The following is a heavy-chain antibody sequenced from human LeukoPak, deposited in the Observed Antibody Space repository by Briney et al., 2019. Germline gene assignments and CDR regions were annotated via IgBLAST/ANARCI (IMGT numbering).Heavy chain of an antibody. Sequence: GGSLRLSCAASGFTFSSYEMNWVRQAPGKGLEWVSYISSSGSSIYYADSVKGRFTISRDNAKNSLYLQMNSLRAEDTAVYHCARGGGITGTIDYWGQGTLVTVSS. CDR3: ARGGGITGTIDY. CDR1: GFTFSSYE. V-gene: IGHV3-48*03. J-gene: IGHJ4*02. CDR2: ISSSGSSI. D-gene: IGHD1-7*01.